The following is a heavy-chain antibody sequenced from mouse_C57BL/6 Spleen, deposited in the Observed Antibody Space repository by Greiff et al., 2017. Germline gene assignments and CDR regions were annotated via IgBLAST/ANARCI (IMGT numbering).Heavy chain of an antibody. J-gene: IGHJ2*01. CDR1: GFTFSDFY. CDR2: SRNKANDYTT. Sequence: EVKLMESGGGLVQSGRSLRLSCATSGFTFSDFYMEWVRQAPGKGLEWIAASRNKANDYTTEYSASVKGRFIVSRDTSQSILYLQMNALGAEDTAIYYCARDGGTGFDYWGQGTTLTVSS. CDR3: ARDGGTGFDY. D-gene: IGHD3-3*01. V-gene: IGHV7-1*01.